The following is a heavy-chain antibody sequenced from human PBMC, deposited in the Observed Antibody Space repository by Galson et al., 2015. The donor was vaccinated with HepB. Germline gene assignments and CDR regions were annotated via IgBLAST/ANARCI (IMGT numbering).Heavy chain of an antibody. CDR2: IYWNDDK. CDR3: AHSTAVAGIFTFRNPFDP. J-gene: IGHJ5*02. Sequence: PALVKPTQTLTLTCTFSGFSLSTSGVGVGWIRQPPGKALEWLALIYWNDDKRYSPSLKSRLTITKDTSKNQVVLTMTNMDPVDTATYYCAHSTAVAGIFTFRNPFDPWGQGTLVTVSS. CDR1: GFSLSTSGVG. D-gene: IGHD6-19*01. V-gene: IGHV2-5*01.